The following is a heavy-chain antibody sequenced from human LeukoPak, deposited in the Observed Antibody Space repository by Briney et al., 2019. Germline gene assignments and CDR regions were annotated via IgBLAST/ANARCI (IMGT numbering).Heavy chain of an antibody. J-gene: IGHJ4*02. Sequence: PSETLSLTCTVSGGSISSYYWSWIRQPPGKGLEWIGYIYYSGSTNYNPSLKSRVTISVDTSENQFSLKLSSVTAADTAVYYCARSDYDSSGYYYTVDYWGQGTLVTVSS. D-gene: IGHD3-22*01. CDR1: GGSISSYY. CDR3: ARSDYDSSGYYYTVDY. V-gene: IGHV4-59*01. CDR2: IYYSGST.